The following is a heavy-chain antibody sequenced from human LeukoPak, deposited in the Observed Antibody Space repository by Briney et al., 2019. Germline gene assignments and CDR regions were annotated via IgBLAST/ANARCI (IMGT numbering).Heavy chain of an antibody. CDR3: ARSEPYGSGSYYNWPYGMDV. CDR1: GFTFSDYY. D-gene: IGHD3-10*01. V-gene: IGHV3-11*01. J-gene: IGHJ6*02. Sequence: GGSLRLSCAASGFTFSDYYMSWIRQAPGQGLEWVSYISSSGSIIYYADSVKGRFTISRDNAKNSLYLHMNSLRVEDTAVYYCARSEPYGSGSYYNWPYGMDVWGQGTTVTVSS. CDR2: ISSSGSII.